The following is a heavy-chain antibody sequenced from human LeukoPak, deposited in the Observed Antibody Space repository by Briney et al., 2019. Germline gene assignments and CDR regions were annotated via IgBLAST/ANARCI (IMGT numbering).Heavy chain of an antibody. D-gene: IGHD4-23*01. CDR2: ISAHNGDT. V-gene: IGHV1-18*01. J-gene: IGHJ3*02. CDR1: GYTFTSYG. Sequence: ASVKVSCKASGYTFTSYGISWVRQAPGQGLEWMGWISAHNGDTSYEEKLQGRVTMTTDTSTSTAYMELRSLRSDDTAVYYCARGGGGGYSFDAFDIWGQGTMVTVSS. CDR3: ARGGGGGYSFDAFDI.